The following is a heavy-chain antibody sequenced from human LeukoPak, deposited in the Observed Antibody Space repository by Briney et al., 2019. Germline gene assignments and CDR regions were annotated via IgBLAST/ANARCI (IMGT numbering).Heavy chain of an antibody. J-gene: IGHJ3*02. CDR3: ARDSGIIPEDAFDI. V-gene: IGHV4-4*07. CDR2: IYTSGST. CDR1: GGSFSGYY. Sequence: PSETLSLTCAVYGGSFSGYYWSWIRQPAGKVLEWIGRIYTSGSTNYNPSLKSRVTMSVDTSKNQFSLKLSSVTAADTAVYYCARDSGIIPEDAFDIWGQGTMVTVSS. D-gene: IGHD1-26*01.